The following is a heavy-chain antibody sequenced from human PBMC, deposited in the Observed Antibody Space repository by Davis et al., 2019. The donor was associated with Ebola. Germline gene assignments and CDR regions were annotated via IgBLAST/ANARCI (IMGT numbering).Heavy chain of an antibody. CDR1: GFTFSSYS. J-gene: IGHJ6*02. Sequence: PGGSLRLSCAASGFTFSSYSMNWVRQAPGKGLEWVSSISSSSSYIYYADSVKGRFTISRDNAKNSLYLQMNSLRAEDTAVYYCARAGGTVTTRLSKDETVRYYYGMDVWGQGTTVTVSS. CDR2: ISSSSSYI. CDR3: ARAGGTVTTRLSKDETVRYYYGMDV. D-gene: IGHD4-17*01. V-gene: IGHV3-21*01.